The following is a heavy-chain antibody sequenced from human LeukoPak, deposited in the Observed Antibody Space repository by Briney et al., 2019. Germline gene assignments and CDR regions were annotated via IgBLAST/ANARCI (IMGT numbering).Heavy chain of an antibody. Sequence: GGSLRLSCAASGFTFSSYSMNWVRQAPGKGLEWVSYISSSSSTIYYADSVKGRFTISRDNSKNTLYLQMNSLRAEDTAVYYCARDATRIAVAGVPFTLDYWGQGTLVTVSS. CDR2: ISSSSSTI. CDR3: ARDATRIAVAGVPFTLDY. J-gene: IGHJ4*02. V-gene: IGHV3-48*01. CDR1: GFTFSSYS. D-gene: IGHD6-19*01.